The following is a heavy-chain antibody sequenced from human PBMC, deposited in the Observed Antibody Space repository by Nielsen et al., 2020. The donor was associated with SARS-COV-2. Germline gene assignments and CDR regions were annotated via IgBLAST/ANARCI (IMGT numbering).Heavy chain of an antibody. CDR3: AKVSAIIVGATTDY. Sequence: GGSLKISCAASGFTFSSYAMSWVRQAPGKGLEWVSAISGSGGSTYYADSVKGRFTISRDNSMNTLYLQMNSLRAEDTAVYYCAKVSAIIVGATTDYWGQGTLVTVSS. V-gene: IGHV3-23*01. CDR1: GFTFSSYA. D-gene: IGHD1-26*01. CDR2: ISGSGGST. J-gene: IGHJ4*02.